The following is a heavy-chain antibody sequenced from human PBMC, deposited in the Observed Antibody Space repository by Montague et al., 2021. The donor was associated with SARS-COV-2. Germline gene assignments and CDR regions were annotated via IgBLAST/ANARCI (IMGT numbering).Heavy chain of an antibody. V-gene: IGHV4-39*07. Sequence: SETLSLTCTVSGGSISSSSYYWGWIRQPPGKGLEWIGSIYYSGSTYYNPSLKSRVTISVDTSKNQFSLKLSSVTAADTPVYYCAREGGWLSRGSYYFDYWGQGTLVTVSS. D-gene: IGHD3-22*01. CDR2: IYYSGST. CDR1: GGSISSSSYY. J-gene: IGHJ4*02. CDR3: AREGGWLSRGSYYFDY.